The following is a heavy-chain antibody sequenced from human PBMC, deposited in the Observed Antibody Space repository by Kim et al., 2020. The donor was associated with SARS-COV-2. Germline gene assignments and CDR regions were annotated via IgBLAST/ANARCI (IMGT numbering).Heavy chain of an antibody. CDR3: ARGPPRDSSGYNNWFDP. CDR2: IIPIFGTA. J-gene: IGHJ5*02. Sequence: SVKVSCKASGGTFSSYAISWVRQAPGQGLEWMGGIIPIFGTANYAQKFQGRVTITADKSTSTAYMELSSLRSEDTAVYYCARGPPRDSSGYNNWFDPWGQGTLVTVSS. V-gene: IGHV1-69*06. D-gene: IGHD3-22*01. CDR1: GGTFSSYA.